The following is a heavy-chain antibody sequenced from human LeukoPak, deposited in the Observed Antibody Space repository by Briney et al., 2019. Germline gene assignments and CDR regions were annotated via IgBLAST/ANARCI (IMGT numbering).Heavy chain of an antibody. CDR1: GGTFSSYA. J-gene: IGHJ3*02. D-gene: IGHD3-3*01. CDR2: IIPIFGTA. V-gene: IGHV1-69*13. CDR3: AKGSNYDFWSGYYKDAFDI. Sequence: SVKVSCKASGGTFSSYAISWVRQAPGQGLEWMGGIIPIFGTANYAQKLQGRVTITADESTGTAYMELSSLRSEDTAVYYCAKGSNYDFWSGYYKDAFDIWGQGTMVTVSS.